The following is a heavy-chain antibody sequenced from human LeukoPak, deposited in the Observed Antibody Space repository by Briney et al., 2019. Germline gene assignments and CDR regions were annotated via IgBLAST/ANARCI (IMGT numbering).Heavy chain of an antibody. J-gene: IGHJ4*02. Sequence: GGSLRLSCAASGFTFSSYGMHWVRQAPGKWLEWVAVIWYDGSNKYYADSVKGRFTISRDNSKNTLYLQMNSLRGEDTAVYYCARDSDSSGYYYSTSFDYWGQGTLVTVSS. CDR1: GFTFSSYG. CDR3: ARDSDSSGYYYSTSFDY. D-gene: IGHD3-22*01. CDR2: IWYDGSNK. V-gene: IGHV3-33*01.